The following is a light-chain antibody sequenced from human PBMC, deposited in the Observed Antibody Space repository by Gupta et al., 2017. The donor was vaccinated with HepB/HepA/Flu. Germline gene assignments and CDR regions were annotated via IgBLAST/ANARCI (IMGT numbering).Light chain of an antibody. J-gene: IGKJ1*01. CDR1: QTISDY. CDR3: QQSYTTPRT. Sequence: SLSASVGDRVTITCRASQTISDYLNWYQQKPGKAPNLLIYTASNLQSGVPSRFSGSGSGTDFTLTISSLQTEDFATYYCQQSYTTPRTFGQGTKVEIK. CDR2: TAS. V-gene: IGKV1-39*01.